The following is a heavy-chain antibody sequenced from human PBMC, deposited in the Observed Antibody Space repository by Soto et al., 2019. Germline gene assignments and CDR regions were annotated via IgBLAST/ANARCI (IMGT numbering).Heavy chain of an antibody. CDR1: GDSVSSNSAA. CDR3: AKGVSVMAGDNYSGMDV. D-gene: IGHD6-19*01. CDR2: TYYRSKWYN. J-gene: IGHJ6*02. Sequence: SQTLSLTCAISGDSVSSNSAAWNWIRQSPSRGLEWLGRTYYRSKWYNDYAVSVKSRITINPDTSKNQFSLQLNSVTPEDTAVYYCAKGVSVMAGDNYSGMDVWGQGTTVTVSS. V-gene: IGHV6-1*01.